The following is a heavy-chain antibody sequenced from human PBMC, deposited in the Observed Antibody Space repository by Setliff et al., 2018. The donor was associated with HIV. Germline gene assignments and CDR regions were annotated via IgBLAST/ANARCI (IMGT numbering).Heavy chain of an antibody. CDR2: IYYSGST. CDR3: ARGAEYPNWYFDL. CDR1: GGSISSSSYY. Sequence: LSLTCTVSGGSISSSSYYWGWIRQPPGKGLEWIGSIYYSGSTYYNPSLKSRVTISVDMSKNQFSLKLSSVTAADTAVYYCARGAEYPNWYFDLWGRGTLVTVSS. V-gene: IGHV4-39*07. J-gene: IGHJ2*01.